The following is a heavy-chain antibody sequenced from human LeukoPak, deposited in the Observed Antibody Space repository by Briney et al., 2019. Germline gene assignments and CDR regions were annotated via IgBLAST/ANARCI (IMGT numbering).Heavy chain of an antibody. CDR1: GFTFSRYT. CDR2: ITSRSSYI. D-gene: IGHD3-10*01. V-gene: IGHV3-21*01. Sequence: GSLRLSCAASGFTFSRYTMNWVRQAPGKGLEWVSSITSRSSYIYYAESMKGRFTISRDNAKNSLYLQMNSLRAEDTAVYYCVRDPIPMVWGANLNWFDLWGQGTLVTVSS. CDR3: VRDPIPMVWGANLNWFDL. J-gene: IGHJ5*02.